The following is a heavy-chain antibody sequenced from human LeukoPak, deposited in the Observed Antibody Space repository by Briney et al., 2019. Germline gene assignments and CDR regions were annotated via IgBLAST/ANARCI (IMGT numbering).Heavy chain of an antibody. V-gene: IGHV4-61*02. CDR3: ARGIDGYNPALDY. CDR2: IYTSGST. J-gene: IGHJ4*02. D-gene: IGHD5-24*01. Sequence: SETLSLTRPVSGGSISSGSYYWSWIRQPAGKGLEWIGRIYTSGSTNYNPSLKSRVTISVDTSKNQFSLKLSSVTAADTAVYYCARGIDGYNPALDYWGQGTLVTVSS. CDR1: GGSISSGSYY.